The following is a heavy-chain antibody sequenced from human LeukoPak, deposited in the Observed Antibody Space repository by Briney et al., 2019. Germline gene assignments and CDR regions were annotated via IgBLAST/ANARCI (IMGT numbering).Heavy chain of an antibody. V-gene: IGHV3-48*04. CDR3: ARGATPPSGYSIY. J-gene: IGHJ4*02. CDR1: GFTLSSYN. Sequence: GGSLRLSCAASGFTLSSYNMNWVRQAPGKGLEWVSYISSTSSTIYYADSVKGRFTISRDNAKSSVYLQMNSLRAEDTAVYYCARGATPPSGYSIYWGQGILVTVSS. D-gene: IGHD5-12*01. CDR2: ISSTSSTI.